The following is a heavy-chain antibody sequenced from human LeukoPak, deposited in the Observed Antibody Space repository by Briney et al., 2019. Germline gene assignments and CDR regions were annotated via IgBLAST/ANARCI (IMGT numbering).Heavy chain of an antibody. J-gene: IGHJ4*02. CDR2: ISAYNGNT. D-gene: IGHD1-26*01. V-gene: IGHV1-18*01. Sequence: ASVKVSCKASGYTFINYGITWVRQAPGQGLEWMGWISAYNGNTNYAQKLQGRVTMTADTSTSTAYMELGSLRSDDTAIYYCPRDYYSGSYYGDYWGQGTLVTVSS. CDR3: PRDYYSGSYYGDY. CDR1: GYTFINYG.